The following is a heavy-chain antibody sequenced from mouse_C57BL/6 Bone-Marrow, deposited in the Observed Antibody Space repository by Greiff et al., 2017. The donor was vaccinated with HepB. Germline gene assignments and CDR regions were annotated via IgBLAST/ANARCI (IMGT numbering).Heavy chain of an antibody. D-gene: IGHD1-1*01. Sequence: VQLQQSGAELVRPGASVKLSCTASGFNIKDDYMHWVKQRPEQGLEWIGWIDPENGDTEYASKFQGKATITADTSYNTAYLQLSSLTSEDTAVYYCTTTTTVVADYWGQGTTLTVSS. CDR1: GFNIKDDY. V-gene: IGHV14-4*01. CDR2: IDPENGDT. CDR3: TTTTTVVADY. J-gene: IGHJ2*01.